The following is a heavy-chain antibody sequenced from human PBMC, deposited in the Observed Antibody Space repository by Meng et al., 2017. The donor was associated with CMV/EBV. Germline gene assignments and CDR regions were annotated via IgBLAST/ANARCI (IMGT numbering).Heavy chain of an antibody. CDR1: CGSISSSSYY. CDR2: IYYSGST. Sequence: HLPEARPGLCKPSGTLSLTFTVSCGSISSSSYYWGWIRQPPAKGLEWIGSIYYSGSTYYNPSLKSRVTISVDTSKNQFSLKLSSVTAADTAVYYCAREGNYYGSGSYYAYWGQGTLVTVSS. D-gene: IGHD3-10*01. V-gene: IGHV4-39*07. CDR3: AREGNYYGSGSYYAY. J-gene: IGHJ4*02.